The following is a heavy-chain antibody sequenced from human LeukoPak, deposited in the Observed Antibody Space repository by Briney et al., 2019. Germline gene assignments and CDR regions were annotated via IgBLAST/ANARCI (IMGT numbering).Heavy chain of an antibody. J-gene: IGHJ4*02. CDR1: GGSISSSSYY. V-gene: IGHV4-39*01. CDR2: IYYSGST. CDR3: ARRDFSGYSSSWPFDY. Sequence: SETLSLTCTVSGGSISSSSYYWGWIRQPPGKGLEWIGSIYYSGSTYYNPSLKSRVTISVDTSKNQFSLKLSSVTAADTAVYYCARRDFSGYSSSWPFDYWGQGTLVTVSS. D-gene: IGHD6-13*01.